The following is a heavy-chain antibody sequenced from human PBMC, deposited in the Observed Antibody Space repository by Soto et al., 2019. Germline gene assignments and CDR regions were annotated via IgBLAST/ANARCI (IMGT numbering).Heavy chain of an antibody. CDR2: IWYDGSNK. J-gene: IGHJ4*02. CDR3: ARGTTIFGVVIFDY. Sequence: QVQLVESGGGVVQPGRSLRLSCAASGFTFSSYGMHWVRQAPGKGLEWVAVIWYDGSNKYYADSVKGRFTISRDNSKNTLYLQMNSLRAEDTAVYYCARGTTIFGVVIFDYWGQGTLVTVSS. CDR1: GFTFSSYG. V-gene: IGHV3-33*01. D-gene: IGHD3-3*01.